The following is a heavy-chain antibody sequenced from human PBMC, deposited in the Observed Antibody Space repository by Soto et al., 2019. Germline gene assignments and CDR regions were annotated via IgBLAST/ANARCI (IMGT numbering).Heavy chain of an antibody. V-gene: IGHV4-59*01. CDR1: GGSISNYY. CDR3: AREIAVAGTHYFDY. CDR2: IYYSGSI. Sequence: TLSLTCTVSGGSISNYYWSWIRQPPGKGLEWIGYIYYSGSINYNPSLKSRVTISEDTSKNQFSLKMSSVTAADTAVYYRAREIAVAGTHYFDYWGQGTLVTVSS. D-gene: IGHD6-19*01. J-gene: IGHJ4*02.